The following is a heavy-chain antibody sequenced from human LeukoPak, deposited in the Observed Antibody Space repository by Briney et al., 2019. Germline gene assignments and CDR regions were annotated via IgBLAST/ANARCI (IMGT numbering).Heavy chain of an antibody. CDR1: GFTFTSSA. J-gene: IGHJ5*02. Sequence: SVKVSCQASGFTFTSSAMQWVRQARGQRLEWIGWIVVGSGNTNYAQKFQERVTITRDMSTSTAYMELSSLRSEDTAVYYCAAAGEWLFPFDPWGQGTLVTVSS. CDR3: AAAGEWLFPFDP. D-gene: IGHD3-3*01. V-gene: IGHV1-58*02. CDR2: IVVGSGNT.